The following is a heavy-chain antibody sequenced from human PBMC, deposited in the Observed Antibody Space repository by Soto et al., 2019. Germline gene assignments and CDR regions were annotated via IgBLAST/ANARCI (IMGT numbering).Heavy chain of an antibody. D-gene: IGHD4-4*01. CDR1: VFTFSSYG. Sequence: GGSLRLSCAASVFTFSSYGMHWGRQAPGKGLEWVAVISYDGSNKYYADSVKGRFTISRDNSKNTLYLQMNSLRAEDTAVYYCAKDHSNGPYYYYGMDVWGQGTTVTVSS. V-gene: IGHV3-30*18. CDR2: ISYDGSNK. CDR3: AKDHSNGPYYYYGMDV. J-gene: IGHJ6*02.